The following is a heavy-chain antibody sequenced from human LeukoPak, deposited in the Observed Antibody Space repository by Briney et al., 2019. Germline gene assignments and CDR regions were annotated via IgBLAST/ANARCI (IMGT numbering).Heavy chain of an antibody. D-gene: IGHD5-18*01. Sequence: GRSLRLSCAASGFTFSSYAMHWVRQAPGKGLEWVAVISYDGSNKYYADSVKGRFTISRDNSKNTLYLQMNSLRAEDTAVYYCAKDRVDTAMVVWGQGTLVTVSS. CDR1: GFTFSSYA. V-gene: IGHV3-30*04. J-gene: IGHJ4*02. CDR2: ISYDGSNK. CDR3: AKDRVDTAMVV.